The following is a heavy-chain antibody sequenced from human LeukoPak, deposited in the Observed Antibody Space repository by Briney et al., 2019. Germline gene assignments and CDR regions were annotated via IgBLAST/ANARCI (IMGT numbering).Heavy chain of an antibody. CDR3: VRVRTGSISDH. Sequence: SETLSLTCTVSGDSISSNNRYWGWIRQPPGKGLEWIGSFYFGGSNYYSPSLRSRVTVSRDTSKNQFSLNLNSVTAADTAVYYCVRVRTGSISDHWGQGILVIVSS. J-gene: IGHJ4*02. V-gene: IGHV4-39*07. CDR1: GDSISSNNRY. CDR2: FYFGGSN. D-gene: IGHD2-8*02.